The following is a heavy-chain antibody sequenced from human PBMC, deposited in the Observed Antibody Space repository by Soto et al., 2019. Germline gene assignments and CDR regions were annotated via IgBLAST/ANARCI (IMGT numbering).Heavy chain of an antibody. D-gene: IGHD1-26*01. J-gene: IGHJ4*02. CDR2: IYYTGNT. V-gene: IGHV4-59*01. Sequence: QVRLQESGPGLVKPSETLSLICSVSGGAISNYYWTWVRQPPGKGLEWIGYIYYTGNTDYDPSVKSRVSISVDTSKNQFALRMISLTVADTAGYYCWRGTSGRPGSNLDYWGQGILVTVSS. CDR3: WRGTSGRPGSNLDY. CDR1: GGAISNYY.